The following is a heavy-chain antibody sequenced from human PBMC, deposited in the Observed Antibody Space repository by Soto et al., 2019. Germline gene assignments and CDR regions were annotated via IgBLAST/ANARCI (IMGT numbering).Heavy chain of an antibody. D-gene: IGHD4-17*01. V-gene: IGHV4-30-4*01. J-gene: IGHJ2*01. CDR1: GGSMSGHMSY. CDR2: IYESGST. Sequence: QVQLQESGPGLVKPSETLSLTCTVSGGSMSGHMSYWSWIRQPPGKGLEWIGYIYESGSTYYNPSLKSRVTITVDTSKKQFSLRLNSVTAADTAVYYCAREIIPLTIDWYFDLWGRGTLVTVSS. CDR3: AREIIPLTIDWYFDL.